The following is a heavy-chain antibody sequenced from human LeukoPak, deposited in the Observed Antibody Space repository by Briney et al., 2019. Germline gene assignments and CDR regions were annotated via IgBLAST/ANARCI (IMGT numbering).Heavy chain of an antibody. D-gene: IGHD4-17*01. CDR2: VSYDGNLQ. CDR1: GFIFSNYA. Sequence: GRALALSCAASGFIFSNYAIHWVRQAPGKGLEGVAAVSYDGNLQHYADAVKGRFTVSRDNAKHTVFLQITSLRTEDSAVYWCVKVYPTVTTSSVLGSWGQGTLVTVSS. J-gene: IGHJ4*02. CDR3: VKVYPTVTTSSVLGS. V-gene: IGHV3-30*18.